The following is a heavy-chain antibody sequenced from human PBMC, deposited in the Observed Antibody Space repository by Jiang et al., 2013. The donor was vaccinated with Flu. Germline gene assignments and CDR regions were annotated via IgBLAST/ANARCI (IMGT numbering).Heavy chain of an antibody. CDR2: ISAYNGNT. V-gene: IGHV1-18*01. J-gene: IGHJ4*02. Sequence: SGAEVKKPGASVKVSCKASGYTFTSYGISWVRQAPGQGLEWMGWISAYNGNTNYAQKLQGRVTMTTDTSTSTAYMELRSLRSDDTAVYYCASPKWDGYKEYYFDYWGQGTLVTVSS. CDR1: GYTFTSYG. CDR3: ASPKWDGYKEYYFDY. D-gene: IGHD5-24*01.